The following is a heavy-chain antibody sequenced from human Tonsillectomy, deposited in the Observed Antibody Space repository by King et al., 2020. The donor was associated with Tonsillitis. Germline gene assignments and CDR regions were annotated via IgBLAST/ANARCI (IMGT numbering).Heavy chain of an antibody. Sequence: VQLVESGAEVKKPGASVKVSCKASGYTFTNYYMHWVRQAPGQGLEWMGIINPSGGRTSSAQKFQGRVTMTRDTSTSTVYMELSSLRSEDTAVYYCARDGRWLQLIYFDYWGQGSLVTVSS. J-gene: IGHJ4*02. D-gene: IGHD5-24*01. CDR2: INPSGGRT. V-gene: IGHV1-46*01. CDR1: GYTFTNYY. CDR3: ARDGRWLQLIYFDY.